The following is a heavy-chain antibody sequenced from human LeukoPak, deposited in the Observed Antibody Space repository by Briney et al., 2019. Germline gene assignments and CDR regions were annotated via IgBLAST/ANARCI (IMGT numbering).Heavy chain of an antibody. CDR3: AKWGDIVVVPAAYGGFDY. CDR2: ISGSGGST. D-gene: IGHD2-2*01. Sequence: PGGSLRLSCAASGFTFSSYAMNWVRQAPGKGLEWVSAISGSGGSTYYADSVKGQFTISRDNSKNTLYLQMNSLRAEDTAVYYCAKWGDIVVVPAAYGGFDYWGQGTLVTVSS. J-gene: IGHJ4*02. V-gene: IGHV3-23*01. CDR1: GFTFSSYA.